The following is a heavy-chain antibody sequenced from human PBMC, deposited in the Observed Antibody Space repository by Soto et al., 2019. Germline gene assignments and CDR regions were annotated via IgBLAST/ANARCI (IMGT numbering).Heavy chain of an antibody. CDR1: GFTFSSYA. J-gene: IGHJ4*02. Sequence: GGSLRLSCAASGFTFSSYAMNWVRQAPGKGLEWVSYISSSSSTIYYADSVKGRFTISRDNAKNSLYLQMNSLRDEDTAVYYCARGMYYYDSSGWAYWGQGTLVTVSS. D-gene: IGHD3-22*01. V-gene: IGHV3-48*02. CDR2: ISSSSSTI. CDR3: ARGMYYYDSSGWAY.